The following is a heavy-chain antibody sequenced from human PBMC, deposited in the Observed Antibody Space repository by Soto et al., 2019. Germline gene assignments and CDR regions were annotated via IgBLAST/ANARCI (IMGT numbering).Heavy chain of an antibody. D-gene: IGHD3-3*01. CDR1: GGTFSSYA. J-gene: IGHJ4*02. V-gene: IGHV1-69*01. CDR2: IIPIFGTA. CDR3: ASTPRLRFLEWLFDY. Sequence: QGQLVQSGAEVKKPGSSVKVSCKASGGTFSSYAISWVRQAPGQGLEWMGGIIPIFGTANYAQKFQGRVKITADESTITAYMELSSLRSEDTAVYYCASTPRLRFLEWLFDYWGQGTLVTVSS.